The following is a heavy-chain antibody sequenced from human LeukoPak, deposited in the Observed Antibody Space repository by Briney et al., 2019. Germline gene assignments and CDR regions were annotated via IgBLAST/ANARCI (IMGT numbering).Heavy chain of an antibody. V-gene: IGHV3-66*01. CDR3: ASGRYGSGSYYYYYYMDV. D-gene: IGHD3-10*01. J-gene: IGHJ6*03. Sequence: GGSLRLSCAASGFTVSSNYMSWVRQAPGKGLEWVSVIYSGGSTYYADSVKGRFTISRDNSKNTLYLQMNSLRAEDTAVYYCASGRYGSGSYYYYYYMDVWGKGTTVTVSS. CDR1: GFTVSSNY. CDR2: IYSGGST.